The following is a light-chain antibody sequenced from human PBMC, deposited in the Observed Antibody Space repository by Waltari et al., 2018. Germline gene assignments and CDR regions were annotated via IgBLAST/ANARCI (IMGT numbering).Light chain of an antibody. J-gene: IGKJ1*01. CDR3: QQRSDLPPIT. Sequence: IVLTQSPATLSLSPGDRATLPCRASQSISTYLAWYQQKPGQAPRLLISDASYRATGIPARFSGSGSGTDFTLTISSLEPEDFAVYYCQQRSDLPPITFGQGTKVEI. CDR1: QSISTY. CDR2: DAS. V-gene: IGKV3-11*01.